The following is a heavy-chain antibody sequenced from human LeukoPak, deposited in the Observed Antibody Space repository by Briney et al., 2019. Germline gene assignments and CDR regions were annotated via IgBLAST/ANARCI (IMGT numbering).Heavy chain of an antibody. Sequence: KTSETLSLTCAVSGGSISSYYWSWIRQPPGKGLEWIGYIYYSGSTNYNPSLKSRVTISVDTSKNQFSLKLSSVTAADTAVYYCARALGYSYGYVPVWGQGTMVTVSS. J-gene: IGHJ3*01. CDR3: ARALGYSYGYVPV. D-gene: IGHD5-18*01. CDR1: GGSISSYY. V-gene: IGHV4-59*01. CDR2: IYYSGST.